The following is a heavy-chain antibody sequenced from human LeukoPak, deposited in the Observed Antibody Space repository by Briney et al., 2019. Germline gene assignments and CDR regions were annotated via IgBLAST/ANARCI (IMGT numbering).Heavy chain of an antibody. D-gene: IGHD5-18*01. CDR1: GGSFSGYY. J-gene: IGHJ4*02. V-gene: IGHV4-34*01. CDR3: ARGGEYSSAPFDY. Sequence: SETLSLTCAVYGGSFSGYYWSWIRQPPGKGPEWIGEINHSGSTNYNPSLKSRVTISVDTSKNQFSLKLSSVTAADTAVYYCARGGEYSSAPFDYWGQGTLVTVSS. CDR2: INHSGST.